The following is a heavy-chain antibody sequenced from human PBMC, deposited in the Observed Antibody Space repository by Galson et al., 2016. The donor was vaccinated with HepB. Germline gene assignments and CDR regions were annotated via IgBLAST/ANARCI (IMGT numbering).Heavy chain of an antibody. CDR2: IIPIFGRG. CDR3: ARASYPLYGGYDSPFDY. Sequence: SVKVSCKASGGTFSSYVISWVRQAPGQGPEWMGGIIPIFGRGNYAQKFQGRVTITADKSTSTAYMELSSLRSDDTAVYYCARASYPLYGGYDSPFDYWGQGTLVTVSS. CDR1: GGTFSSYV. D-gene: IGHD5-12*01. V-gene: IGHV1-69*06. J-gene: IGHJ4*02.